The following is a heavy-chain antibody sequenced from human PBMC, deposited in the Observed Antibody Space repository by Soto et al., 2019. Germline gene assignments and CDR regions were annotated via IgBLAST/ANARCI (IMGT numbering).Heavy chain of an antibody. CDR1: GDSVSSNSAA. V-gene: IGHV6-1*01. CDR3: ARDRSYCSGGSCYHYYYYGMDV. CDR2: TYYRSKWYN. D-gene: IGHD2-15*01. Sequence: SQTLSLTCAISGDSVSSNSAAWNWIRQSPSRGLEWLGRTYYRSKWYNDYAVSVKSRITINPDTSKNQFSLQLNSVTPEDTAVYYCARDRSYCSGGSCYHYYYYGMDVWGQGTTVTVSS. J-gene: IGHJ6*02.